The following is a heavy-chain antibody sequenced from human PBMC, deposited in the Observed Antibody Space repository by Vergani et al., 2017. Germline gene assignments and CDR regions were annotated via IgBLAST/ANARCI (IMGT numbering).Heavy chain of an antibody. CDR1: GFSFSIYG. CDR3: ASAEYQLPYHY. D-gene: IGHD2-2*01. Sequence: EVQLVESGGGLVQPGGSLTLFCAVSGFSFSIYGMNWVRQAPGKGVEWVSYISGSSSYIFYADSVKGRITISRDNAKNSLYLQMNSLRAEDTALYYCASAEYQLPYHYWGQGTLVTVSA. CDR2: ISGSSSYI. V-gene: IGHV3-48*01. J-gene: IGHJ4*02.